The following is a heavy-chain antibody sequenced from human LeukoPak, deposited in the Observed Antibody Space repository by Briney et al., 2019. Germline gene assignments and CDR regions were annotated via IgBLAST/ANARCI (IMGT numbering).Heavy chain of an antibody. CDR1: GFTVSNYW. J-gene: IGHJ4*02. Sequence: HPGGSLRLSCGASGFTVSNYWMHWVRQAPGKGLVWVSRLHSDGSSTSYGDSVKGRFTISRDNANNTLYLQMNSLRAEDTAVYYCARSGWPYYFDHWGQGILVTVSS. CDR2: LHSDGSST. CDR3: ARSGWPYYFDH. D-gene: IGHD3-22*01. V-gene: IGHV3-74*01.